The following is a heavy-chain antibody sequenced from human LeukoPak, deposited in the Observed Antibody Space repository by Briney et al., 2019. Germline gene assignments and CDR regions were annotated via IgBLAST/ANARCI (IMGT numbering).Heavy chain of an antibody. CDR2: INPNSGGT. CDR3: ARDTYYYGSGSYYIPNWFDP. V-gene: IGHV1-2*06. D-gene: IGHD3-10*01. Sequence: ASVKVSCKASGYTFTGYYMHWVRQAPGQGLEWMGRINPNSGGTNYAQKFQGRVTMTRDTSISTAYMELSRLRSDDTAVYYCARDTYYYGSGSYYIPNWFDPWGQGTLVTVSS. J-gene: IGHJ5*02. CDR1: GYTFTGYY.